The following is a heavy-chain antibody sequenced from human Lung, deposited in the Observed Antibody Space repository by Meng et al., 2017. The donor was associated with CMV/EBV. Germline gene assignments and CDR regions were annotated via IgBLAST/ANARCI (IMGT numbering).Heavy chain of an antibody. Sequence: SETLSLXCRVSGHSISSDYFWGWVRQPPGKGLEWIVIYDGGSTYYNPSLKSRIVISVDTSGTQFSLTLSSVTAADTAVYYCVRHIIVVPARGYGVDVWGQGTXVTVSS. CDR2: IYDGGST. V-gene: IGHV4-38-2*01. CDR3: VRHIIVVPARGYGVDV. J-gene: IGHJ6*02. D-gene: IGHD2-2*01. CDR1: GHSISSDYF.